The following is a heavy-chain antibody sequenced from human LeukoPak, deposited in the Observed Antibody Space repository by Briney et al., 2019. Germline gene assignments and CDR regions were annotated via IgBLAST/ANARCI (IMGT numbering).Heavy chain of an antibody. CDR1: GFTFSSYA. CDR3: ARVGSRRSGAEYFQH. CDR2: ISYDGSNK. Sequence: GGSLRPSCAASGFTFSSYAMHWVRQAPGKGLEWVAVISYDGSNKYYADSVKGRFTISRDNSKNTLYLQMNSLRAEDTAVYYCARVGSRRSGAEYFQHWGQGTLVTVSS. D-gene: IGHD1-14*01. V-gene: IGHV3-30-3*01. J-gene: IGHJ1*01.